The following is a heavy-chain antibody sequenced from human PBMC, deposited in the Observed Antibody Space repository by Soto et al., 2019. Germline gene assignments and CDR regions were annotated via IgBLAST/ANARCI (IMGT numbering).Heavy chain of an antibody. D-gene: IGHD1-1*01. Sequence: LSLTCAVSGGSLSDYCWPWIRQSPGKGLEWIGEIHPSGSTYYNPSLRSRVTISVDTSKNQFSLKLTSLTAADTAIYYCARGRDEYKLGNVWGHGTTVTVSS. J-gene: IGHJ6*02. CDR1: GGSLSDYC. CDR3: ARGRDEYKLGNV. V-gene: IGHV4-34*01. CDR2: IHPSGST.